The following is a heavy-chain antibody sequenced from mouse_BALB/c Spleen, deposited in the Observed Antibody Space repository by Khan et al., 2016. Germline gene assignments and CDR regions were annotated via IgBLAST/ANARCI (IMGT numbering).Heavy chain of an antibody. D-gene: IGHD2-1*01. J-gene: IGHJ2*01. Sequence: EVQLQQSGAELVKPGASVTLSCTASGFNIKDTYLHWVKQRPEQGLEWIGRIDPANGNFKFDPKFQGKATITADTYSNTTYLQLSGLTSEDTAVYYSAGGNSPFDYWGQGTTLTVSS. CDR3: AGGNSPFDY. CDR1: GFNIKDTY. V-gene: IGHV14-3*02. CDR2: IDPANGNF.